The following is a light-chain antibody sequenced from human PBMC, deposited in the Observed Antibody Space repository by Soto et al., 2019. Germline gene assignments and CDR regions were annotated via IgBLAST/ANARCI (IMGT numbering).Light chain of an antibody. CDR2: DAS. J-gene: IGKJ2*01. Sequence: DIQMTQSPSTLSASVGDRVTITCRASQSVSSGLAWYQQRPGKAHKLLIYDASSLESGVPSRFSGSGSGTEFTLTISSLQPDDFATYYCHQYNSYSPTFGQGTKLEIK. V-gene: IGKV1-5*01. CDR1: QSVSSG. CDR3: HQYNSYSPT.